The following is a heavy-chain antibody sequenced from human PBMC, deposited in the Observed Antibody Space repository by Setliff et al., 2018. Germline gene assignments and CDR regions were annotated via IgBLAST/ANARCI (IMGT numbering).Heavy chain of an antibody. CDR3: AKGRGEMDS. V-gene: IGHV4-59*01. D-gene: IGHD3-10*01. CDR1: GDSMSFSY. J-gene: IGHJ4*02. Sequence: SETLSLTCSVSGDSMSFSYWSWIRQPPGKGPEWIGYIYYSGSTDSHPSLKSRVSISTDTSKNQFSLNVRSVTAADTAIYYCAKGRGEMDSWGQGILVTVSS. CDR2: IYYSGST.